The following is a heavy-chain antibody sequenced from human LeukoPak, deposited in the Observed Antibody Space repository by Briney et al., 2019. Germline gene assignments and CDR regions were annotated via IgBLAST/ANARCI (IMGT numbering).Heavy chain of an antibody. CDR1: GYTLTSYY. CDR3: ARVGLWRNFDY. Sequence: ASVKVSCKASGYTLTSYYMHWVRQAPGQGLEWMGIINPSGGSTSYAQKFQGRVTMTRDTSTSTVYMELSSLRSEDTAVYYCARVGLWRNFDYWGQGTLVTVSS. CDR2: INPSGGST. V-gene: IGHV1-46*01. D-gene: IGHD5-18*01. J-gene: IGHJ4*02.